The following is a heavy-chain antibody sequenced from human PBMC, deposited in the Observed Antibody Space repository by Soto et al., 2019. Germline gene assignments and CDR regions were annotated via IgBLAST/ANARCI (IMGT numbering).Heavy chain of an antibody. J-gene: IGHJ5*02. CDR3: AGIQNNWFDP. V-gene: IGHV3-7*01. CDR1: RFTFTSSW. Sequence: EVQLVESGGGLVQPGGSLRLSCAASRFTFTSSWMSWVRQAPGKGLEWVANIKQDGNEAYYLDSVKGRFTISRDNAWTSLYLQMNSLSADDTAVYYCAGIQNNWFDPWGQGTRVTVAS. D-gene: IGHD1-20*01. CDR2: IKQDGNEA.